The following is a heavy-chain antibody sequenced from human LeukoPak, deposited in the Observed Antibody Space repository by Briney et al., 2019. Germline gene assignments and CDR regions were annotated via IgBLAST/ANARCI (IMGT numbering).Heavy chain of an antibody. CDR1: GFTFSTYA. CDR2: ISGSGGST. CDR3: AKDLRTTSGLGFFDY. J-gene: IGHJ4*02. D-gene: IGHD4-17*01. Sequence: GGSLRLSCAASGFTFSTYAMSWVRQAPGKGLEWVSAISGSGGSTYYADSVKGRFTVSRDNSKNTLYLQMNSLRAEDTAVYYCAKDLRTTSGLGFFDYWGQGTLVTVSS. V-gene: IGHV3-23*01.